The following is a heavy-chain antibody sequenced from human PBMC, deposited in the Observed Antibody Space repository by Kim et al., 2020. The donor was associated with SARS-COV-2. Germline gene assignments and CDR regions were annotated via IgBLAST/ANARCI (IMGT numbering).Heavy chain of an antibody. Sequence: GGSLRLSCAASGFTFSSYAMSWVRQAPGKGLEWVSAISGSGGSTYYADSVKGRFTISRDNSKNTLYLQMNSLRAEDTAVYYCAKDAEIVVVPQEYNWFDPWGQGTLVTVSS. CDR3: AKDAEIVVVPQEYNWFDP. V-gene: IGHV3-23*01. CDR2: ISGSGGST. J-gene: IGHJ5*02. CDR1: GFTFSSYA. D-gene: IGHD2-2*01.